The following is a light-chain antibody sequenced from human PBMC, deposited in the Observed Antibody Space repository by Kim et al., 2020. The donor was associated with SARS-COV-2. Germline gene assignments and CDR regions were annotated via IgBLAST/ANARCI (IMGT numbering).Light chain of an antibody. J-gene: IGKJ1*01. CDR1: QSISSR. CDR3: QQYKSYRT. V-gene: IGKV1-5*01. Sequence: SAAVGDRCTITCWASQSISSRLAWYQQKPGKAPKLLIYDASSLQSGVPSRFAGSGSGTEFTLTISSLQPDDFATYYCQQYKSYRTFGQGTKVDIK. CDR2: DAS.